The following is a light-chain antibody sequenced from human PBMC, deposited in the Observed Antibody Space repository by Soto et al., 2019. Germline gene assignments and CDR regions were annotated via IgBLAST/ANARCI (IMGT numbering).Light chain of an antibody. CDR1: QSVSSNF. Sequence: EIVLTQSPGTLSLSPGERATLSCRASQSVSSNFLAWYQQKPGQAPRLLIYDASRRATGIPDRFSGSGSGTDFTLTISRLEPEDFAVYYCQQYENWPPYSFGQGTKLEIK. CDR3: QQYENWPPYS. V-gene: IGKV3-20*01. J-gene: IGKJ2*03. CDR2: DAS.